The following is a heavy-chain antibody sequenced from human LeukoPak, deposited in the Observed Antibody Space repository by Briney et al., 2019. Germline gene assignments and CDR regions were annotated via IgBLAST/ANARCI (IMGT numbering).Heavy chain of an antibody. CDR1: GYSSSSYF. CDR3: ARLSSPVGPMR. V-gene: IGHV4-4*07. Sequence: SETLSLTCTVSGYSSSSYFWRWIRQPAGKGLQWIGRIYSGGSTNYNPSLKSRVTMTLDKSKRQVSLRLNSVTAADTAVYYCARLSSPVGPMRWGRGTLVTVSS. CDR2: IYSGGST. D-gene: IGHD1-26*01. J-gene: IGHJ4*02.